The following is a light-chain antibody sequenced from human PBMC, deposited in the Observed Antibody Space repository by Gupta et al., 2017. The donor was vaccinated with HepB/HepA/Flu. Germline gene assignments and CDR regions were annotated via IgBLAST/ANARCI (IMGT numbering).Light chain of an antibody. J-gene: IGLJ2*01. CDR1: SNDVGGNNY. CDR2: DVT. CDR3: SSYATSSTRVV. V-gene: IGLV2-14*01. Sequence: QSALTQPASASGSPGQSITISCTGTSNDVGGNNYVSWYQQHSVKAPKLIIYDVTNRPSGVSNRFSGSKSGNTASLTISGLQAEDEADYYCSSYATSSTRVVFGGGTKLTVL.